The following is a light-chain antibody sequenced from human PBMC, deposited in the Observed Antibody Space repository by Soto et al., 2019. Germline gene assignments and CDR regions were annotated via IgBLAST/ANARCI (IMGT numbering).Light chain of an antibody. Sequence: EIVLTQSPGTLSLSPGERATLSCRASQSVSSSYLAWYQQKPGQAPMLLIYGASSRATGITERFSGSGSGTDFTLTISRLEPEDFAVYYCQQYGSSLFTFGPGTKVDIK. CDR2: GAS. V-gene: IGKV3-20*01. CDR1: QSVSSSY. J-gene: IGKJ3*01. CDR3: QQYGSSLFT.